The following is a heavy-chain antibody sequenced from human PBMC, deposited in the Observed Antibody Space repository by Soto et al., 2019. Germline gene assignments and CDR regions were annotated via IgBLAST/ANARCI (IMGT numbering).Heavy chain of an antibody. CDR3: ASDNSVNETTHFDY. V-gene: IGHV4-61*01. J-gene: IGHJ4*02. Sequence: SETLSLTCTVSGGSVSSGSYYWSWIRQPPGKGLEGIGYIYYSGSTNYNPSLKSRFTISVDTSKNQFSLQLSSVTAEDTAVYYCASDNSVNETTHFDYWGQGTLVTVSS. CDR2: IYYSGST. D-gene: IGHD2-8*01. CDR1: GGSVSSGSYY.